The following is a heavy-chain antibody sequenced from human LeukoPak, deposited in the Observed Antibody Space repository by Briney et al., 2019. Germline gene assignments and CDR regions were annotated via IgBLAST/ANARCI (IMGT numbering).Heavy chain of an antibody. D-gene: IGHD3-10*01. Sequence: ASVKVSCKVSGYTLTELSMHWMRQAPGKGLEWMGGFDPEDGETIYAQKFQGRVTMTEDTSTDTAYMELSSLRSEDTAVYYCATGFPVQVGEFDYWGQGTLVTVSS. CDR1: GYTLTELS. CDR3: ATGFPVQVGEFDY. J-gene: IGHJ4*02. V-gene: IGHV1-24*01. CDR2: FDPEDGET.